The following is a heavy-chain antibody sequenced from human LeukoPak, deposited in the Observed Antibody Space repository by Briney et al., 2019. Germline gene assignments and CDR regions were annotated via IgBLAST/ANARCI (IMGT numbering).Heavy chain of an antibody. D-gene: IGHD4-17*01. CDR1: GFTFSNYN. V-gene: IGHV3-30*18. CDR3: AKVGGVTNTLFHYGMDV. CDR2: ISYDGSNE. J-gene: IGHJ6*02. Sequence: PGGSLRLSCAASGFTFSNYNINWVRQAPGKGLEWVAVISYDGSNEYYADSVKGRFTISRDNSKNTLYLQMNSLRAEDTAVYYCAKVGGVTNTLFHYGMDVWGQGTTVTVSS.